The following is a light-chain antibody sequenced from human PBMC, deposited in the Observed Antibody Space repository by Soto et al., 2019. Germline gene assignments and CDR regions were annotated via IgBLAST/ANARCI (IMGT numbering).Light chain of an antibody. Sequence: IVLTQSPSTLSVSPGERATLSCRASQSVSNKLVWYQQKPGQAPRLLIYDASTLQSGVPSRYSGSGSGTEFTLTISNLQPDDFATYYCQQYESYSPWTFGQGTKVDIK. CDR3: QQYESYSPWT. J-gene: IGKJ1*01. V-gene: IGKV3-15*01. CDR1: QSVSNK. CDR2: DAS.